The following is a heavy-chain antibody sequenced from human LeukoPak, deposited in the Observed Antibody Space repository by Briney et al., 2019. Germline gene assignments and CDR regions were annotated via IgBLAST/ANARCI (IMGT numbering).Heavy chain of an antibody. CDR3: ARGRGYYDSSGYDNWFDP. D-gene: IGHD3-22*01. Sequence: ASVKVSCKASGYTFTDYYMHWVRQAPGQGLEWMGWINHSSGGTNHAQKYQGRVTMTRDTSVSTVYMELSRLRSDDTAVYYCARGRGYYDSSGYDNWFDPWGQGTLVTVSS. V-gene: IGHV1-2*02. J-gene: IGHJ5*02. CDR1: GYTFTDYY. CDR2: INHSSGGT.